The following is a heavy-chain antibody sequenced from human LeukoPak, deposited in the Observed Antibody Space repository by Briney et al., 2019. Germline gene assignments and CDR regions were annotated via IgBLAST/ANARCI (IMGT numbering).Heavy chain of an antibody. CDR2: IYYSGST. D-gene: IGHD3-16*02. V-gene: IGHV4-59*08. Sequence: SETLSLTCTVSGGSISSYYWSWIRQPPGKGLEWIGYIYYSGSTNYNPSLKSRVTISVDTSKNQFSLKLSSVTAADTAVYYCARLLNYDYAWGSYRLFDYWGQGTLVTVSS. CDR3: ARLLNYDYAWGSYRLFDY. CDR1: GGSISSYY. J-gene: IGHJ4*02.